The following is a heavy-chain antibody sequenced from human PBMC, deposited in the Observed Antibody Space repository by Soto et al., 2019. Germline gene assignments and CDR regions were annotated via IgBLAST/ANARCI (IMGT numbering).Heavy chain of an antibody. J-gene: IGHJ4*02. CDR3: ARDRGRSSWYYALNDY. CDR2: ISAYNGNT. CDR1: GYTFTGDG. D-gene: IGHD6-13*01. V-gene: IGHV1-18*01. Sequence: ASVKGSCKASGYTFTGDGIGWVRQAPGQGLEWMGWISAYNGNTNYAQKLQGRVTMTTDTSTSTAYMELRSLRSDDTAVYYCARDRGRSSWYYALNDYWGQGTLVTVSS.